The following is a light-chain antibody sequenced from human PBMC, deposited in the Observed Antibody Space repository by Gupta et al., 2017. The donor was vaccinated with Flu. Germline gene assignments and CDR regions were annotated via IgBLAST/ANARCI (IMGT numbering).Light chain of an antibody. CDR3: QTWSNGIWV. V-gene: IGLV4-69*01. CDR1: SVHSTYA. CDR2: LNSDGSH. Sequence: HLVLTQSPSASASLRASVKPTCTLSSVHSTYAIAWHQQQPEKAPRYLRMLNSDGSHSKGDGIPDCFYASNYGAAPSTPTSSLQAEEEDYYYCQTWSNGIWVFGGGTKLTVL. J-gene: IGLJ3*02.